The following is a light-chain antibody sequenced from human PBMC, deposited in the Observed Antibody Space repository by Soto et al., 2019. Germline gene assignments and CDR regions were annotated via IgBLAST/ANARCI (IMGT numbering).Light chain of an antibody. CDR1: QNINNY. CDR3: QQYENRPT. Sequence: DIQMPQSPSSLSASVGDRVTITFQASQNINNYLNWYQQKPGRAPKLLIYDASNLEAGVPSRFRGSGSGTDFTFTISRLQPEDIATYYCQQYENRPTFGQGTRLEIK. V-gene: IGKV1-33*01. J-gene: IGKJ5*01. CDR2: DAS.